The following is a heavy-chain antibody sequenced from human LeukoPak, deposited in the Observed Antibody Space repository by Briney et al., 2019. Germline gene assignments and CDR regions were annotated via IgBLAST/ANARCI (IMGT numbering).Heavy chain of an antibody. CDR2: IRYDGSNK. CDR3: AKAFTIFGVAPYYMDV. V-gene: IGHV3-30*02. D-gene: IGHD3-3*01. J-gene: IGHJ6*03. Sequence: GGSLRLSCAASGFTFSSYGMHWVRQAPGKGLEWVAFIRYDGSNKYYADSVKGRLTISRDNSKNTLYLQMNSLRAEDTAVYYCAKAFTIFGVAPYYMDVWGKGTTVTVSS. CDR1: GFTFSSYG.